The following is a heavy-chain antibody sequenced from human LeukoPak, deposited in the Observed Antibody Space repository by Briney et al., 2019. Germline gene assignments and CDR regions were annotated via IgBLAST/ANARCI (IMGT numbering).Heavy chain of an antibody. Sequence: PGGSLRLSCAASGFTFSDYYMSWIRQAPGKGLEWVSYISSSSSYTNYADSVKGRFTISRDNAKNSLYLQMNSLRAEDTAVYYCAREPRSSSSVSRAYWGQGTLVTVSS. J-gene: IGHJ4*02. V-gene: IGHV3-11*06. CDR1: GFTFSDYY. CDR2: ISSSSSYT. D-gene: IGHD6-6*01. CDR3: AREPRSSSSVSRAY.